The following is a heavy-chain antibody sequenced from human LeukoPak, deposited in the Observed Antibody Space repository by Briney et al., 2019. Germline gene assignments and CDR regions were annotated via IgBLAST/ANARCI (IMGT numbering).Heavy chain of an antibody. D-gene: IGHD4-23*01. J-gene: IGHJ5*02. V-gene: IGHV4-39*07. Sequence: SETLSLTCTVSGGYIITSGHYWGWIRQPPVKGLEWIGSIYYTGVTSTNPFFRSRMSISVDTSKNQFSLNLTSVPAADAAVYYCARERSSSGGHNWFDPWGQGTLVTVSS. CDR1: GGYIITSGHY. CDR3: ARERSSSGGHNWFDP. CDR2: IYYTGVT.